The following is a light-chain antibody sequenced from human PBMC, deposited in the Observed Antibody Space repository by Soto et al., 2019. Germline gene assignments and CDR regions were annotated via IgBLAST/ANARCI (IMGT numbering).Light chain of an antibody. CDR2: DSS. V-gene: IGKV1-5*01. CDR3: QQYDSFSST. J-gene: IGKJ5*01. CDR1: QSISTW. Sequence: DIQMTQSPSTLSASVGDRVTITCRASQSISTWLAWYQQKPGRAPKLLIYDSSSLESGVPSRFSGSGYGTEFSLTISSLQPDECATYYCQQYDSFSSTFGQGTRLDIK.